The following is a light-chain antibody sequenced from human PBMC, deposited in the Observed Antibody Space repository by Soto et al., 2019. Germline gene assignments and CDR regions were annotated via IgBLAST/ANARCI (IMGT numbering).Light chain of an antibody. CDR3: QQSYSTPWT. CDR2: PAS. J-gene: IGKJ1*01. CDR1: QSISSY. Sequence: DIQMTQSPSSLSASVGDRVTITCRASQSISSYLNWYQQKPGKAPKLLIYPASSLQSGVPSRFSGSGSGTAFTLTLSSLQPEDFATYYCQQSYSTPWTFGQGTKVEIK. V-gene: IGKV1-39*01.